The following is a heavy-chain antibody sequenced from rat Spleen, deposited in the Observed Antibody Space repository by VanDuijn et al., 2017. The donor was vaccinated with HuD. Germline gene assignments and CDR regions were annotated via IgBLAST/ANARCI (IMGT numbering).Heavy chain of an antibody. D-gene: IGHD1-11*01. J-gene: IGHJ2*01. CDR3: TRLDYGGSYFDY. CDR1: GHSITSSYR. Sequence: EVQLQESGPGLVKPSQSLSLTCSVTGHSITSSYRWNWIRKFPGNKLEWMGYINSAGSTNYNPSLKSRISITRDTSKNQFFLQVNSVTTEDTATYYCTRLDYGGSYFDYWGQGVMVTVSS. V-gene: IGHV3-3*01. CDR2: INSAGST.